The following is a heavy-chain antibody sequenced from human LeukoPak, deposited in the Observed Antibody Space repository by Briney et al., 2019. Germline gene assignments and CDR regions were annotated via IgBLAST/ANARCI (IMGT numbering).Heavy chain of an antibody. V-gene: IGHV4-39*01. D-gene: IGHD2-8*01. J-gene: IGHJ4*02. Sequence: SETLSLTCTVSGGSISSSSYYWGWIRQPPGKGLEWIGSIYYSGSTYYNPSLKSRVTISVDTSKSQFSLKLSSVTAADTAVYYCARRSWSTIAPFDYWGQGTLVTVSS. CDR2: IYYSGST. CDR3: ARRSWSTIAPFDY. CDR1: GGSISSSSYY.